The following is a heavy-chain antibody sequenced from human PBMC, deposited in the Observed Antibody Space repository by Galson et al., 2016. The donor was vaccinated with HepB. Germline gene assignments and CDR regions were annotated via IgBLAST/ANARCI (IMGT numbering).Heavy chain of an antibody. CDR2: ISSSSSYI. J-gene: IGHJ4*02. Sequence: SLRLSCAASGFTFSSYSINWVRQAPGKGLEWVSSISSSSSYIYYADSVKGRFTISRDNAKNSLCLQTNSLRAEDTAVYYCASHYDILTGYFYGYYFDYWGQGTLVTVSS. CDR1: GFTFSSYS. V-gene: IGHV3-21*03. D-gene: IGHD3-9*01. CDR3: ASHYDILTGYFYGYYFDY.